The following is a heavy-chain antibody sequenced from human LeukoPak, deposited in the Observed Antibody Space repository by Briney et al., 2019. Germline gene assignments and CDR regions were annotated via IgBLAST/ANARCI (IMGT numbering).Heavy chain of an antibody. CDR2: INPSGGST. CDR3: AASILTGYSNDAFDI. CDR1: GDTFSSYA. Sequence: GASVKVSCKASGDTFSSYAISWVRQAPGQGLEWMGIINPSGGSTSYAQKFQGRVTMTRDTSTSTAYMELRSLRSDDTAVYYCAASILTGYSNDAFDIWGQGTMVTVSS. V-gene: IGHV1-46*01. J-gene: IGHJ3*02. D-gene: IGHD3-9*01.